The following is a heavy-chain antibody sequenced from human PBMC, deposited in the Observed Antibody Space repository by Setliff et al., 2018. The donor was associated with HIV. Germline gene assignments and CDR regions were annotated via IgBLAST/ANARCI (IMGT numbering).Heavy chain of an antibody. D-gene: IGHD3-3*01. CDR1: GFTFSNAW. J-gene: IGHJ4*02. CDR3: TRDRRGSSSWSGYNGGFDY. CDR2: VRSKPNGGTT. Sequence: PGGSLRLSCAASGFTFSNAWMNWVRQAPGKGLEWVGFVRSKPNGGTTDYAASVKGRFTISRDDAKTIAYLHMNSLTTDDTAVYFCTRDRRGSSSWSGYNGGFDYWGQGTLVTVSS. V-gene: IGHV3-49*04.